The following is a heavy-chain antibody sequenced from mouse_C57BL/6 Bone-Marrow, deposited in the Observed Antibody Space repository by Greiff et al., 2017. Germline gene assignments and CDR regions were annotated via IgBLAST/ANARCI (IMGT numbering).Heavy chain of an antibody. J-gene: IGHJ1*03. Sequence: QVQLQQPGAELVKPGASVKMSCKASGYTFTSYWITWVKQRPGQGLEWIGDIYPGSGSTNYNEKFKSKATLTVEPSASTAYMQLSSRTSEDAAVYYCARPYYSNYWYFDVWGTGTTVTVSS. D-gene: IGHD2-5*01. CDR1: GYTFTSYW. CDR3: ARPYYSNYWYFDV. V-gene: IGHV1-55*01. CDR2: IYPGSGST.